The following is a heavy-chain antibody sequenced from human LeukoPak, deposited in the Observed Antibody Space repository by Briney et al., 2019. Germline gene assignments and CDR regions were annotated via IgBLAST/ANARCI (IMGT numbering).Heavy chain of an antibody. J-gene: IGHJ4*02. CDR1: GFTVNGNY. D-gene: IGHD3-10*01. V-gene: IGHV3-53*01. Sequence: GESLRLSCVASGFTVNGNYMSWVRQAPGKGLEWVSVIYSGGTTYYADSVKGRFTISRDNSKNTLYLQMNSLRAEDTAVYYCARVGHYGSGSCFESWGQGTLVTVSS. CDR2: IYSGGTT. CDR3: ARVGHYGSGSCFES.